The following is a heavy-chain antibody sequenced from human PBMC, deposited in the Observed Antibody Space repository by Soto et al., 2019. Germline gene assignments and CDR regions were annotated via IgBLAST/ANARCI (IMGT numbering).Heavy chain of an antibody. CDR2: INHSGST. CDR1: GGSFSGYY. J-gene: IGHJ4*02. V-gene: IGHV4-34*01. Sequence: QVQLQQWGAGLLKPSETLSLTCAVYGGSFSGYYWSWIRQPPGKGLEWIGEINHSGSTNYNPSLKSRVTISVDTSKNQCSLKLSSVTAADTAVYYCARGPNRSSSSGWPHWGQGTLVTVSS. D-gene: IGHD6-19*01. CDR3: ARGPNRSSSSGWPH.